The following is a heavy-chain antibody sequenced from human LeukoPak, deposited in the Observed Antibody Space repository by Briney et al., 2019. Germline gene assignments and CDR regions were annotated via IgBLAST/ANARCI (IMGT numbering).Heavy chain of an antibody. CDR3: ARAKHYDILTGYSQNFDY. D-gene: IGHD3-9*01. Sequence: GGSLRLSCAASGFTFSSYAMHWVRQAPGKGLEWVAVISYDGSNKYYADSVKGRFTISRDNSKNTLYLQMNSLRAEDTAVYYCARAKHYDILTGYSQNFDYWGQGTLVTVSS. V-gene: IGHV3-30-3*01. J-gene: IGHJ4*02. CDR2: ISYDGSNK. CDR1: GFTFSSYA.